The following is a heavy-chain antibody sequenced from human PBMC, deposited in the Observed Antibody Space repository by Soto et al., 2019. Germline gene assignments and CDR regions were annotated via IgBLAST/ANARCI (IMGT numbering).Heavy chain of an antibody. V-gene: IGHV1-69*13. Sequence: SVKVSCKASGGTFSSYAISWVRQAPGQGLEWMGGIIPIFGTANYAQKFQGRVTITADESTSTAYMELSSLRSEDTAVYYCARENIENSDGLYDAFDIWGQGTTVTVSS. CDR1: GGTFSSYA. J-gene: IGHJ3*02. D-gene: IGHD5-18*01. CDR2: IIPIFGTA. CDR3: ARENIENSDGLYDAFDI.